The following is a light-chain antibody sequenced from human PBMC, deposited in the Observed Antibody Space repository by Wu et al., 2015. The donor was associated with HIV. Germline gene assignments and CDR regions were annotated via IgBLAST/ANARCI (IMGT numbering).Light chain of an antibody. V-gene: IGKV3-20*01. CDR1: QSVNSRY. CDR2: GAS. Sequence: EIVLTQSPGTLSLSPGARATLSCRASQSVNSRYLAWYQQKPGQAPRLLIYGASSRATGIPDRFSGSGSGTDFTLTISRLEPEDLLMYYCQQYGPWTFGQGTKVKSN. CDR3: QQYGPWT. J-gene: IGKJ1*01.